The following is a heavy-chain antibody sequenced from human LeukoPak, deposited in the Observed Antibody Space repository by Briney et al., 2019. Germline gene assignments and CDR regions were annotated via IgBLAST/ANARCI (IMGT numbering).Heavy chain of an antibody. CDR3: ARTYYYYYYMDV. J-gene: IGHJ6*03. V-gene: IGHV4-59*11. CDR2: IYYSGGT. Sequence: SETLSLTCTVSGGSISSHYWSWIRQPPGKGLEWIGYIYYSGGTNYNPSLKSRLTISVDTSKNQFSLKLSSVTAADTAVYYCARTYYYYYYMDVWGKGTTVTVSS. CDR1: GGSISSHY.